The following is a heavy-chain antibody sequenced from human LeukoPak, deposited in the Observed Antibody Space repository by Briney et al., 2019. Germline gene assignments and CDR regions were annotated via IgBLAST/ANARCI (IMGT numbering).Heavy chain of an antibody. Sequence: TGGSLRLSCEASGFTFSHYGMHWVRQAPGKGLEWVAVIWSDATNQYYSDSVKGRFTISRDNFERTVSLQMNSLRAEDTAVYYCVKDAQRGFDYSNSLQHWGQGSLVTVSS. V-gene: IGHV3-33*06. J-gene: IGHJ4*02. D-gene: IGHD4-11*01. CDR2: IWSDATNQ. CDR1: GFTFSHYG. CDR3: VKDAQRGFDYSNSLQH.